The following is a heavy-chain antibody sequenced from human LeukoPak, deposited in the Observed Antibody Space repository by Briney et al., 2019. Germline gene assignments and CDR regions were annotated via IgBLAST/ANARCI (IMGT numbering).Heavy chain of an antibody. CDR3: ARTFFGDYFDY. D-gene: IGHD3-10*01. CDR1: GFTFDDYG. CDR2: IKQDGSEK. Sequence: GGSLRLSCAASGFTFDDYGMSWVRQAPGKGLEWVANIKQDGSEKYYVDSVKGRFTISRDNAENSLYLQMNSLRADDTAVYYCARTFFGDYFDYWGQGTLVTVSS. V-gene: IGHV3-7*01. J-gene: IGHJ4*02.